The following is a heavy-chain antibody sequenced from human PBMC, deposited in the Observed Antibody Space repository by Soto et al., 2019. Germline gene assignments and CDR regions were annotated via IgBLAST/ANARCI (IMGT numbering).Heavy chain of an antibody. CDR2: IYWDDDK. Sequence: QITLKESGPTLVKPTQTLTLTCTFSAFSLSTSGVGVGWIRQPPGKALEWLTFIYWDDDKRYSPSLKSRLTNXXXTXXNQVVLTMTNMDPVDTATYYCARLVAAGITYYFDSWGQGTLVTVSS. CDR1: AFSLSTSGVG. D-gene: IGHD2-21*01. V-gene: IGHV2-5*02. CDR3: ARLVAAGITYYFDS. J-gene: IGHJ4*02.